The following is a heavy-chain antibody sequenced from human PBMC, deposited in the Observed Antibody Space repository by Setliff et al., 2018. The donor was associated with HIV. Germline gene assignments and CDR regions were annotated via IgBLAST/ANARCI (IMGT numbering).Heavy chain of an antibody. Sequence: SETLSLTCTVSGGSISSHYWSWIRQPPGKGLEWIGSIYYSGSTNYNPSLKSRVTISVDTSKNQFSLKLSSVTAADTAVYYCARGRGGYCSSTSCYRYYYYGMDVWGQGTTVTVSS. CDR2: IYYSGST. V-gene: IGHV4-59*08. D-gene: IGHD2-2*01. CDR1: GGSISSHY. CDR3: ARGRGGYCSSTSCYRYYYYGMDV. J-gene: IGHJ6*02.